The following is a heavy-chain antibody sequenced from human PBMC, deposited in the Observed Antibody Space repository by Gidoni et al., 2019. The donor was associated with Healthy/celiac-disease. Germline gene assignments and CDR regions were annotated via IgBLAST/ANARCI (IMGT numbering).Heavy chain of an antibody. V-gene: IGHV4-31*03. J-gene: IGHJ6*02. CDR3: ARSVTYYYYYGMDV. D-gene: IGHD4-17*01. CDR1: GGSISSGGYY. CDR2: IYYSGST. Sequence: QVQLQESGPGLVKPSQTLSLPCTVPGGSISSGGYYWSWIRQHPGKGLEWIGYIYYSGSTYYNPSLKSRVTISVDTSKNQFSLKLSSVTAADTAVYYCARSVTYYYYYGMDVWGQGTTVTVSS.